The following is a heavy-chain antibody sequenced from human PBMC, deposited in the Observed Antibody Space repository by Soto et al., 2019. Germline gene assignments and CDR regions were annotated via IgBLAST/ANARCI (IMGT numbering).Heavy chain of an antibody. J-gene: IGHJ6*04. CDR2: IKQDGSEE. Sequence: EVQLVESGGGLVQPGGSLRLSCAASGFTFSSYWMSWFRQAPGKGLEWVANIKQDGSEENYVDSVKGRFTISRDNAQNALYLQMNSLRVEDTAVYYCAREIAARLWGKGTPVTVSS. CDR1: GFTFSSYW. CDR3: AREIAARL. V-gene: IGHV3-7*01. D-gene: IGHD6-6*01.